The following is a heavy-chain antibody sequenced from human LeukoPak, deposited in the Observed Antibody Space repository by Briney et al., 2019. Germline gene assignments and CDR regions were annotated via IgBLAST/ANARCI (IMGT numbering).Heavy chain of an antibody. CDR3: ARISSGSYSDC. Sequence: GGSLRLSCAASGFAFSTYAMHWVRQAPGKGLEYVSAISNNGDGTYYANSVKGRFTISRDNSKNTLYLQMGSLRAEDMAVYYCARISSGSYSDCWGQGTLVTVSS. CDR1: GFAFSTYA. D-gene: IGHD1-26*01. CDR2: ISNNGDGT. V-gene: IGHV3-64*01. J-gene: IGHJ4*02.